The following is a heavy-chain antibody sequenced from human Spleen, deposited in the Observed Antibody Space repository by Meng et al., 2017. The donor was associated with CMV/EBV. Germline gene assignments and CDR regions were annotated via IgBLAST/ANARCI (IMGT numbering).Heavy chain of an antibody. Sequence: GESLKISCAPSGFTFSSYGMHWVRQPPGKGLEWVAVIWYDGSDKYYTDSVKGRFTISRDNAKNSLYLQMNSLRAEDTAVYYCASTYGSGTNGFDPWGQGTLVTVSS. V-gene: IGHV3-33*03. J-gene: IGHJ5*02. CDR3: ASTYGSGTNGFDP. CDR2: IWYDGSDK. D-gene: IGHD3-10*01. CDR1: GFTFSSYG.